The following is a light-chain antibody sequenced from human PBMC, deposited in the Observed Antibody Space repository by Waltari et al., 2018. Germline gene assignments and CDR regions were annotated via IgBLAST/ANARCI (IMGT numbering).Light chain of an antibody. CDR3: SSYTSNRTPYV. V-gene: IGLV2-14*03. J-gene: IGLJ1*01. CDR2: DVN. Sequence: QSALTQPASMSGSPGQSITISCTGTSTDVGHNFVSWFQQHPCKAPKLIIYDVNSRPSGISNRFSGSRSGNTASLTISGLQAEDEAEYFCSSYTSNRTPYVFGTGTGVTVL. CDR1: STDVGHNF.